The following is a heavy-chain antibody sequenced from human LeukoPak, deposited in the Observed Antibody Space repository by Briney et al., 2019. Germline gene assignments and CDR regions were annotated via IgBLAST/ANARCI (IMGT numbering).Heavy chain of an antibody. CDR3: ARLDYGDYGGFVWYFDL. V-gene: IGHV4-39*01. Sequence: SETLSLTCTVSGGSISSSSYYWGWIRQPPGKGLEWIGSIYYSGSTYYNPSLKSRVTISVDTSKNQFSLKLSSVTAADTAVCYCARLDYGDYGGFVWYFDLWGRGTLVTASS. CDR1: GGSISSSSYY. CDR2: IYYSGST. D-gene: IGHD4-17*01. J-gene: IGHJ2*01.